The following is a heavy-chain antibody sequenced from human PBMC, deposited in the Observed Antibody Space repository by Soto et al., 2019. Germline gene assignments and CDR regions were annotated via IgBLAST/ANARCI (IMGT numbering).Heavy chain of an antibody. D-gene: IGHD6-19*01. CDR1: GFTFTTYW. J-gene: IGHJ4*02. V-gene: IGHV3-74*01. Sequence: EVQLVESGGGLVQPGGSLRLSCAASGFTFTTYWMHWVRQAPGKGLVWVSRINSDGSSTSYADSVKGRFTISRDNAKNTLYLQMNSLRVEDTAVYYCARAQAVAGTGGYYWGQVTLVTVSS. CDR3: ARAQAVAGTGGYY. CDR2: INSDGSST.